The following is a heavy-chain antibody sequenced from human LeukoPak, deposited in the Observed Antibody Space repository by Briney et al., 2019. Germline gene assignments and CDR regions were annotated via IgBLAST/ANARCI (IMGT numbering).Heavy chain of an antibody. Sequence: GASLRLSCAASGFTFSSYAMHWVRQAPGKGLEWVAVISYDGSNKYYADSVKGRFTISRDNSKNTLYLQMNSLRAEDTAVYYCARATVPLNYGDYVGCLDYWGQGTLVTVSS. D-gene: IGHD4-17*01. V-gene: IGHV3-30*04. CDR1: GFTFSSYA. CDR2: ISYDGSNK. CDR3: ARATVPLNYGDYVGCLDY. J-gene: IGHJ4*02.